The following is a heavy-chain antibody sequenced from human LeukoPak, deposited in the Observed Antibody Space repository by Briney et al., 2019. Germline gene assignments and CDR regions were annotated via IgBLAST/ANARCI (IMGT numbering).Heavy chain of an antibody. CDR3: ARFEWLPHFDY. J-gene: IGHJ4*02. CDR1: GGSISSSSYY. Sequence: SETLSLTCTVSGGSISSSSYYWGWIRQPPGKGPEWIGSIYYSGSTYYNPSLKSRVTISVDTSKNQFSLKLSSVTAADTAVYYCARFEWLPHFDYWGQGTLVTVSS. CDR2: IYYSGST. V-gene: IGHV4-39*01. D-gene: IGHD3-9*01.